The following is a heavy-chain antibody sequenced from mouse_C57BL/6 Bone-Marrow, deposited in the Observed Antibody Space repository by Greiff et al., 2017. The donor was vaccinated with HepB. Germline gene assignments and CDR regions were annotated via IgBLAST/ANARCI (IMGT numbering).Heavy chain of an antibody. CDR3: ARTTTFSRFDY. D-gene: IGHD1-1*01. CDR1: GYTFTSYW. J-gene: IGHJ2*01. Sequence: VQLQQPGAELVKPGASVKLSCKASGYTFTSYWMHWVKQRPGQGLEWIGMIHPNSGSTNYNEKFKSKATLTVDKSSSTAYMQLSSLTSEDSAVYYCARTTTFSRFDYWGQGTTLTVSS. V-gene: IGHV1-64*01. CDR2: IHPNSGST.